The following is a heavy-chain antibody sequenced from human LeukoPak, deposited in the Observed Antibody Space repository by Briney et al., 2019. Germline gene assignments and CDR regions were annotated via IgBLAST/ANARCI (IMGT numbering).Heavy chain of an antibody. D-gene: IGHD3-10*01. CDR1: GFTFSSYT. Sequence: PGESLRLSCAASGFTFSSYTMNWVRQAPGKGLEWVSSISPSGNSVWYADSLKGRSTISRDNAKNSLFLQVNTLRAEDTAVYFCARDVLGESGAGGYWGQGTLVTVSS. CDR2: ISPSGNSV. J-gene: IGHJ4*02. CDR3: ARDVLGESGAGGY. V-gene: IGHV3-21*01.